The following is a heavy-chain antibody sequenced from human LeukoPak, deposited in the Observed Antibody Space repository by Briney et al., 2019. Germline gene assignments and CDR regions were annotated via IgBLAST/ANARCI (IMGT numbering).Heavy chain of an antibody. D-gene: IGHD6-13*01. CDR1: GFTFRSSG. CDR3: ARELPQATGYIGTWYTFDS. V-gene: IGHV3-33*01. J-gene: IGHJ4*02. Sequence: GGSLRLSCAASGFTFRSSGMHWVRQAPGKGPEWVAVIWYDGTNKNYLASVKGRFTISRDNYRNTLYLQMSSLRVEDTATYFCARELPQATGYIGTWYTFDSWGQGTLVTVSS. CDR2: IWYDGTNK.